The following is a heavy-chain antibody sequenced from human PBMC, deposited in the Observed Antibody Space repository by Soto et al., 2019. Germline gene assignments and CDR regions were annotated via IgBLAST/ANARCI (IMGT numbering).Heavy chain of an antibody. CDR2: IYYSGNT. Sequence: SETLSLTCTVSGGSISPYYWSWIRQPPGKGLEWIGYIYYSGNTYYNPSLKSRVTMSVDTSRNQLLLQLNSVTAADTAVYYCARTQYYYDSSGYHNWFDPWGQGTLVTVSS. CDR1: GGSISPYY. J-gene: IGHJ5*02. D-gene: IGHD3-22*01. V-gene: IGHV4-59*01. CDR3: ARTQYYYDSSGYHNWFDP.